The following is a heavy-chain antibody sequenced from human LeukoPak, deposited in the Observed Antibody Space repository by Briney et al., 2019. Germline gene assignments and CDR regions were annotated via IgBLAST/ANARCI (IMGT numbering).Heavy chain of an antibody. CDR1: GFTFSGSA. CDR2: FDPEDGET. J-gene: IGHJ4*02. D-gene: IGHD3-9*01. CDR3: ATGRYFDWLFYFDY. Sequence: GSLRLSCAASGFTFSGSAMHWVRQASGKGLEWMGGFDPEDGETIYAQKFQGRVTMTEDTSTDTAYMELSSLRSEDTAVYYCATGRYFDWLFYFDYWGQGTLVTVSS. V-gene: IGHV1-24*01.